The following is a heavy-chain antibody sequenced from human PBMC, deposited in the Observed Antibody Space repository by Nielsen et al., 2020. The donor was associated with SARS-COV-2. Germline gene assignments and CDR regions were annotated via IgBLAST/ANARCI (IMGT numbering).Heavy chain of an antibody. J-gene: IGHJ4*02. Sequence: GESLKISCAASGFTFNSYAMSWVRQAPGKGLEWVSAITRSGGDTYYADSVKGRFTISRDNSKNTLYLQMSSLRAEDTAVYYCANSPNGLAAVWGQGTLVTVSS. CDR2: ITRSGGDT. V-gene: IGHV3-23*01. CDR3: ANSPNGLAAV. CDR1: GFTFNSYA. D-gene: IGHD6-13*01.